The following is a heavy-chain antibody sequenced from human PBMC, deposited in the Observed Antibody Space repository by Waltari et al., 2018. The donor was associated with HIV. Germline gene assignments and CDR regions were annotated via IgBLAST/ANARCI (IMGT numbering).Heavy chain of an antibody. J-gene: IGHJ4*02. D-gene: IGHD1-26*01. CDR1: GGSISRGSYY. CDR3: AREIVGATSRHDY. Sequence: QVQLQESGPGLVKPSQTLSLTCSVSGGSISRGSYYWHWIGQPAGKGLEWIGRIYTSGSTNYHPSLKSRVTISVDTSKNQFSLKLSSVTAADTAVYYCAREIVGATSRHDYWGQGTLVTVSS. CDR2: IYTSGST. V-gene: IGHV4-61*02.